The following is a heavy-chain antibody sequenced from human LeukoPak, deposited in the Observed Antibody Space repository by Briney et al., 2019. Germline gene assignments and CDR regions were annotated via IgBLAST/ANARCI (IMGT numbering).Heavy chain of an antibody. CDR1: GYSISSGYY. Sequence: PPETLSLTCTVSGYSISSGYYWGWIRQPSGKGLEWIGSIYHSGSTYYNPSLKSRVTISVDTSKNQFSLKLSSVTAADTAVYYCARDRTYDGMDVWGQGTTVTVSS. CDR2: IYHSGST. J-gene: IGHJ6*02. CDR3: ARDRTYDGMDV. V-gene: IGHV4-38-2*02.